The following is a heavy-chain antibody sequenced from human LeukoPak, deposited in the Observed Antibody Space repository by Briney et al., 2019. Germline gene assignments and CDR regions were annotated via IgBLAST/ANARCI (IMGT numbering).Heavy chain of an antibody. D-gene: IGHD1-26*01. CDR3: ATMMHGSYPFDN. CDR1: GFSFGSYA. Sequence: PGGSLRLSCGASGFSFGSYAMNWVRQAPGKGLEWVSGISAIGGSRYYADSVKGRFTISRDNSNNTLYLQMSSLRVEDTAIYYCATMMHGSYPFDNWGQGTLVTVSS. CDR2: ISAIGGSR. V-gene: IGHV3-23*01. J-gene: IGHJ4*02.